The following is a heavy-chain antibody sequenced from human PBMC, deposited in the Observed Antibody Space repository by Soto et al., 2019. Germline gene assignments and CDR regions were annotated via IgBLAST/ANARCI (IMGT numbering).Heavy chain of an antibody. V-gene: IGHV4-4*07. CDR3: VRDGTKTLRDWFEP. CDR1: GASISGYY. J-gene: IGHJ5*02. Sequence: QVQLQESGPGLVKPSETLSLTCTVSGASISGYYWSWIRKSAGKGLEWIGRIYATGTTDYNPSLKCRVIQSVDTSKKPFSLRLRSVTAADTAVYYCVRDGTKTLRDWFEPWGQGISVTVSS. D-gene: IGHD1-1*01. CDR2: IYATGTT.